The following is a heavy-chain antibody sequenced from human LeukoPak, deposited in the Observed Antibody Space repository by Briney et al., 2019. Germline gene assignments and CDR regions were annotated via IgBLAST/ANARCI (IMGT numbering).Heavy chain of an antibody. Sequence: GGSLRLSCAASGFTFSTYGIHWVRQAPGKGLEWVAFIRYDGSNKYYADSVKGRFTISRDNSKNTLYLQMNSLRAEDTAVYYCATQATRIVVVPAAIDYWSQGTLVTVSS. CDR2: IRYDGSNK. CDR3: ATQATRIVVVPAAIDY. V-gene: IGHV3-30*02. J-gene: IGHJ4*02. CDR1: GFTFSTYG. D-gene: IGHD2-2*01.